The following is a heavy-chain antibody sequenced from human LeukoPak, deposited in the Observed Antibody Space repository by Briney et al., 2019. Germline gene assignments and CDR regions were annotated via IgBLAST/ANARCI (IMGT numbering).Heavy chain of an antibody. CDR3: AETTVVTPWDAFDI. Sequence: ASVKVSCKASGGTFSSYAISWVRQAPGQGLEWMGGIIPIFGTANYAQKFQGRVTITADESTSTAYMELSSLRSEDTAVYYCAETTVVTPWDAFDIWGQGTMVTVSS. D-gene: IGHD4-23*01. J-gene: IGHJ3*02. V-gene: IGHV1-69*13. CDR1: GGTFSSYA. CDR2: IIPIFGTA.